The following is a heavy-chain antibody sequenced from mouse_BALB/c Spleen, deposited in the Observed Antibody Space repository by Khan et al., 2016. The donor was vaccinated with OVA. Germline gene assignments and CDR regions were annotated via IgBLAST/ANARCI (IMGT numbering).Heavy chain of an antibody. V-gene: IGHV9-1*02. Sequence: QIQLVQSGPELKKPGETVKISCKASGYTFTNHGMNWVKQAPGKGLKWMGWIITYTGDPTYADDFKGRFAFSLETSASTAYLQLNNLKNEDMATDFCARGYWYFADWGAGTTVTVSA. CDR1: GYTFTNHG. CDR3: ARGYWYFAD. CDR2: IITYTGDP. J-gene: IGHJ1*01.